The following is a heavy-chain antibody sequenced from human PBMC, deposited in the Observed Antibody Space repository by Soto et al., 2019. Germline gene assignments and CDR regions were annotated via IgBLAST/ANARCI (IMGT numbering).Heavy chain of an antibody. J-gene: IGHJ6*03. V-gene: IGHV4-31*03. D-gene: IGHD5-12*01. CDR2: IYYSGGT. CDR3: ARKDSGYADYMDV. Sequence: QVQLQESGPGLVKPSQPLSLPCTVSGGSISRGGYYWTWIRQHPGKGLEWIGYIYYSGGTYYNPSLKSRVTISVDTSENQFSLRLSSVTAADTAVYYCARKDSGYADYMDVWGKGTTVTVSS. CDR1: GGSISRGGYY.